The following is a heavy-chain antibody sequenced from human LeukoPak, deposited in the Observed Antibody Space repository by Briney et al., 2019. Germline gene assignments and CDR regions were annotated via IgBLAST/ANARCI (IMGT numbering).Heavy chain of an antibody. D-gene: IGHD3-10*01. Sequence: GGSLRLSCAASGFTFSSYAMSWVRQAPGKGLEWVSAISGSGGSTYYADSVKGRFTISRDNSKNTLYLQMNSLRAEDTAVYYCARDGEVYYGSGSYYNDWGQGTLVTVSS. CDR3: ARDGEVYYGSGSYYND. V-gene: IGHV3-23*01. CDR2: ISGSGGST. J-gene: IGHJ4*02. CDR1: GFTFSSYA.